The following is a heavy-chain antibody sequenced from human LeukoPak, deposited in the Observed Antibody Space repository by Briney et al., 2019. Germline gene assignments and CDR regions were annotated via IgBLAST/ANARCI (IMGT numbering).Heavy chain of an antibody. CDR3: ARGVWGDNLYYFDY. V-gene: IGHV4-59*01. D-gene: IGHD1-14*01. J-gene: IGHJ4*02. CDR2: IYYSGST. Sequence: SETLSLTCTVSGGSISSYYWSWIRQPPGKGLEWIGYIYYSGSTNYNPSLKSRVTISVDTSKNQFSLKLSSVTAADTAVYYCARGVWGDNLYYFDYWGQGTLVTVSS. CDR1: GGSISSYY.